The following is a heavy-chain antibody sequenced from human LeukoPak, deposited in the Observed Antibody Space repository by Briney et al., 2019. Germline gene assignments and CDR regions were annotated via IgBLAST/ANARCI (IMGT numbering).Heavy chain of an antibody. CDR2: IKQDGSEK. V-gene: IGHV3-7*03. Sequence: QPGGSLRLSCAASGFTFSSYWMSWVRQAPGKGLEWVANIKQDGSEKYYVDSVKGRFTISRDNAKNSLYLQMNSLRAEDTAVYYCAKVRGYCSGGSCSRSLFDYWGQGTLVTVSS. D-gene: IGHD2-15*01. CDR3: AKVRGYCSGGSCSRSLFDY. CDR1: GFTFSSYW. J-gene: IGHJ4*02.